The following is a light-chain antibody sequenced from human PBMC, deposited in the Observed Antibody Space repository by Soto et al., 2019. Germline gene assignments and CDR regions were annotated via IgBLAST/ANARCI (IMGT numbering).Light chain of an antibody. CDR1: QSISDT. CDR3: QQYNNCPWS. CDR2: SAS. V-gene: IGKV3-15*01. J-gene: IGKJ1*01. Sequence: EIGMTQSPATLSVSPGGRATLSCRASQSISDTLAWYQQKPGQAPRLLIYSASRGATGFPARFSGSGSGTDFTLTISSLQSEDFAVYYCQQYNNCPWSFGQGTKVEIK.